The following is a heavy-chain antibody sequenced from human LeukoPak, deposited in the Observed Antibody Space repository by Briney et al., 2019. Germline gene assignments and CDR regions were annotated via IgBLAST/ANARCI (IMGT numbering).Heavy chain of an antibody. Sequence: SETLSLTCTVSGGSISNYYWSWIRQPPGKGLEWIGYIYYSGSTNYNPSLKSRVTISVDTSKNQFSLKLSSVTAADTAVYYCARAVVRGVNIDYWGQGTLVTVSS. D-gene: IGHD3-10*01. CDR1: GGSISNYY. J-gene: IGHJ4*02. V-gene: IGHV4-59*01. CDR2: IYYSGST. CDR3: ARAVVRGVNIDY.